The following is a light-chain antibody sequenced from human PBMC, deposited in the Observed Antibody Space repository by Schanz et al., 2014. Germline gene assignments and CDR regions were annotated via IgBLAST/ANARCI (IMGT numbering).Light chain of an antibody. J-gene: IGLJ2*01. CDR3: YSSARGISL. CDR2: EVS. Sequence: QSALTQPPSASGSPGQSVTISCTGTSSDVGGYDYVSWYQQHPGKAPKLMIYEVSKRPSGVPDRFSGSKSGNTASLTVSGLQAEDEADYYCYSSARGISLFGGGTKVTVL. CDR1: SSDVGGYDY. V-gene: IGLV2-8*01.